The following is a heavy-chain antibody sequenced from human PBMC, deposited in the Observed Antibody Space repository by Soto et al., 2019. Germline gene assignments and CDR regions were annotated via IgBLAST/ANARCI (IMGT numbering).Heavy chain of an antibody. Sequence: QVLLVESGGGVVQPGRSLRLSCAASGFTFSSYGMHWDRQAPGKGLEWVAVIWYDGSNKYYADSVKGRFTISRDNSKSTLYLQMNSLRAEDTAVYYCARDRIAAYNWFDPWGQGTLVTVSS. CDR3: ARDRIAAYNWFDP. CDR2: IWYDGSNK. J-gene: IGHJ5*02. CDR1: GFTFSSYG. D-gene: IGHD6-25*01. V-gene: IGHV3-33*01.